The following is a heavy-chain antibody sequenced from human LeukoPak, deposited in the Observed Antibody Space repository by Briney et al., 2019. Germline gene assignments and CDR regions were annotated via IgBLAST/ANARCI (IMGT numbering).Heavy chain of an antibody. CDR2: IYYSGST. V-gene: IGHV4-59*01. D-gene: IGHD3-22*01. CDR1: GGSISSYY. J-gene: IGHJ4*02. CDR3: ARVPPTYYYDSSGYYFDY. Sequence: SETLSLTCTVSGGSISSYYWSWIRQPPGKGLEWIGYIYYSGSTNYNPSLKSRVTISVDTSKSQFSLKLSSVTAADTAVYYCARVPPTYYYDSSGYYFDYWGQGTLVTVSS.